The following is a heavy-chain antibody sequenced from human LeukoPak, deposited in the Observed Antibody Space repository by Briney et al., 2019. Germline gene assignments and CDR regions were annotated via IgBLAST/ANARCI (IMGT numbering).Heavy chain of an antibody. CDR1: GGSISGSIYF. V-gene: IGHV4-39*01. J-gene: IGHJ5*02. CDR3: ARHGGSSVWYPSWFDP. Sequence: SETLSLTCTVSGGSISGSIYFWTWIRQPPGKGLEWIGSIHYSGSSYYNPSLKSRATIFVDTSKNQFSLKLTAVTAADTAVYYCARHGGSSVWYPSWFDPWGQGTLVTVSS. CDR2: IHYSGSS. D-gene: IGHD6-13*01.